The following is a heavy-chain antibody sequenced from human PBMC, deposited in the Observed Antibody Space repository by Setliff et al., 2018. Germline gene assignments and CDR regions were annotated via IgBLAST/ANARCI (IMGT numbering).Heavy chain of an antibody. Sequence: CTVSGGSISSYYWSWIRQPAGKGLEWIGRIYTSGSTYYSPSLKSRVSISVDTSKNQFSLKVSSVTAADTAVYYCARSFSRREKFLLDYWGQGALVTVSS. CDR1: GGSISSYY. J-gene: IGHJ4*02. V-gene: IGHV4-4*07. CDR2: IYTSGST. CDR3: ARSFSRREKFLLDY.